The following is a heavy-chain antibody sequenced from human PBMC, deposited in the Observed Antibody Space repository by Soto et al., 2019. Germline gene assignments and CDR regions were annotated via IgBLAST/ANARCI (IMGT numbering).Heavy chain of an antibody. CDR3: AREPIAARYYYGMDV. J-gene: IGHJ6*02. V-gene: IGHV1-2*04. CDR1: GYTFTGYY. Sequence: ASVKVSCKASGYTFTGYYMHWVRQAPGQGLEWMGWINPNSGGTNYAQKFQGWVTMTRDTSISTAYMELSRLRSDDTAVYYCAREPIAARYYYGMDVWGQGXTVTVYS. D-gene: IGHD6-6*01. CDR2: INPNSGGT.